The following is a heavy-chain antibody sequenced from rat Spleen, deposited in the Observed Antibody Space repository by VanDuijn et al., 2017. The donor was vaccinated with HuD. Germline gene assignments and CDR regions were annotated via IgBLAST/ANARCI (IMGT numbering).Heavy chain of an antibody. CDR1: GFTFSNYY. CDR2: LSTGGDNT. J-gene: IGHJ4*01. Sequence: EVQLVESGGGLVQSGRSLKLSCAASGFTFSNYYMAWVRQAPTKGLEWVASLSTGGDNTYYRDSVKGRFTISRDYAKRSLYLQMDSLRSEDTATYYCTRGYVMDAWGQGASVTVSS. V-gene: IGHV5-25*01. CDR3: TRGYVMDA.